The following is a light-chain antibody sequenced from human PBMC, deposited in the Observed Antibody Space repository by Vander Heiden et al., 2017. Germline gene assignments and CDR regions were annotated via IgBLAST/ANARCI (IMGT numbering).Light chain of an antibody. CDR3: QQDDSSPWT. V-gene: IGKV3-20*01. J-gene: IGKJ1*01. Sequence: EIVLTQSPGTLSLSPGERATLSCRASQSISSNYLAWYQQKPGQAPRLLIYGASSRATGIPDRFSGSGSGADFTLTISRLAPEDLAVYYCQQDDSSPWTFGQGTKVEIK. CDR1: QSISSNY. CDR2: GAS.